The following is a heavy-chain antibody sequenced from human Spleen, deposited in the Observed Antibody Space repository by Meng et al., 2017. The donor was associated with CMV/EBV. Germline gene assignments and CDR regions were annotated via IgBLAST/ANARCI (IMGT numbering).Heavy chain of an antibody. Sequence: ASVKVSCKASGYTFTSYYMHWVRQAPGQGLEWMGIINPSGGSTSYAQKFQGRVTMTRDTSTSTVYMELSSLRSDDTAVYYCARDTPSLSWYDDAFDIWGQGTMVTVSS. CDR2: INPSGGST. CDR1: GYTFTSYY. J-gene: IGHJ3*02. CDR3: ARDTPSLSWYDDAFDI. V-gene: IGHV1-46*01. D-gene: IGHD6-13*01.